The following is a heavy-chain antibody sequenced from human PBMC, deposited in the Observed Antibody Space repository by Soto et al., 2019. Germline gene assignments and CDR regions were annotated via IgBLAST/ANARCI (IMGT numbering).Heavy chain of an antibody. CDR1: GFSLSTSGVG. CDR3: AHTPTIFGVVGGIDV. V-gene: IGHV2-5*01. D-gene: IGHD3-3*01. Sequence: QITLKESGPTLVKPTQTLTLTCTFSGFSLSTSGVGVGWIRQPPGKALEWLALIYWNDDKRYSPSLKSRLTITKDTAKNQVVLIMTNMDPVATATYYCAHTPTIFGVVGGIDVWGQGTTVTVS. CDR2: IYWNDDK. J-gene: IGHJ6*02.